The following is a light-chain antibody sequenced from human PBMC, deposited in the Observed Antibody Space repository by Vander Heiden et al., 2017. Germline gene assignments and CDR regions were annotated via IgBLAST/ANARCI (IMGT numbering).Light chain of an antibody. CDR2: DVS. Sequence: HSALTPPASVSGSPGPSTSTSSTGSSSAIGGYSSVSWYQQHPGKAPKLMIQDVSDRPSGVSNRFSGSKSGNTASLTISGLQAEDEADYYCCSYTSSSTLYVFGTGTKVTVL. CDR3: CSYTSSSTLYV. V-gene: IGLV2-14*03. J-gene: IGLJ1*01. CDR1: SSAIGGYSS.